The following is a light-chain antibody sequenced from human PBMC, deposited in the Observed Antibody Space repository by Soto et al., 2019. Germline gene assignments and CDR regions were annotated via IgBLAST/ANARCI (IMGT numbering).Light chain of an antibody. CDR2: TNT. V-gene: IGLV1-47*02. J-gene: IGLJ3*02. Sequence: QSVLTQPPSASGTPGQRVTISCSGGSSNVGSNPVYWYQQLPGTAPKLLIFTNTQRPSGVPDRFSGSKSGTSASLAISGLLSEDEADYYCAAWDDTLRGRVFGGGTKLTVL. CDR1: SSNVGSNP. CDR3: AAWDDTLRGRV.